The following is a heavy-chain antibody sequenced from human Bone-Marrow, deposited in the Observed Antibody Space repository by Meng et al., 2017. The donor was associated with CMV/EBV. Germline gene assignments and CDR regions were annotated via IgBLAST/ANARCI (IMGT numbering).Heavy chain of an antibody. D-gene: IGHD4-23*01. CDR2: INHSGST. J-gene: IGHJ4*02. CDR1: GGSFSGYY. CDR3: ARAGGRVDY. Sequence: SETLSLTCAVYGGSFSGYYWSWIRQPPGKGLEWIGEINHSGSTNYNPSLKSRVTISVDTSKNQFSLKLSSVTAADTAVYYCARAGGRVDYWGQGPLGTVSS. V-gene: IGHV4-34*01.